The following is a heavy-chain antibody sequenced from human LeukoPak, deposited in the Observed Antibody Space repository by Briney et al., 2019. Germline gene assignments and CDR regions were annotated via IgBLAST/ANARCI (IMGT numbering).Heavy chain of an antibody. CDR2: IYYSGTT. CDR3: ARQSSDYYYYYIDV. CDR1: GGSISSSHYY. Sequence: TSETLSLTCTVSGGSISSSHYYWGWIRQSPGKGLEWIGSIYYSGTTYYNPSLESRVTISDDTSMNRFSLMLTSLTAADTAVYYCARQSSDYYYYYIDVWGEGTTVIVSS. J-gene: IGHJ6*03. V-gene: IGHV4-39*01.